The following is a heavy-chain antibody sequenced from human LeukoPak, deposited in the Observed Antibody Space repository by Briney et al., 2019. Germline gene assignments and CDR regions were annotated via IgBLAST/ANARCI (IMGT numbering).Heavy chain of an antibody. CDR2: LDPEDGET. V-gene: IGHV1-24*01. D-gene: IGHD6-19*01. Sequence: GASVKVSCKVSGYTLTELSMHWVRQAPGKGLEWMGGLDPEDGETIYAQKFQGRVTMTEDTSTDTAYMELSSLRSEDTAVYYCAKSLAVAGYYYGMDVWGQGTTVTVSS. J-gene: IGHJ6*02. CDR1: GYTLTELS. CDR3: AKSLAVAGYYYGMDV.